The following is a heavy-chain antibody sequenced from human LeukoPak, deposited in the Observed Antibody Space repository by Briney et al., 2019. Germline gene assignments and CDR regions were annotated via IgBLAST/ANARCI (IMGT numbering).Heavy chain of an antibody. V-gene: IGHV5-51*01. Sequence: GESLKISCKGSGYSFTSYWIGWVRQMPGKGLEWMGSIYPGDSDTRYSPSFQGQVTISADKSISTAYLQWSSLKASDTAMYYCARTDCSSISCRDGADYWGQGTLVTVSS. CDR1: GYSFTSYW. D-gene: IGHD2-2*01. CDR2: IYPGDSDT. J-gene: IGHJ4*02. CDR3: ARTDCSSISCRDGADY.